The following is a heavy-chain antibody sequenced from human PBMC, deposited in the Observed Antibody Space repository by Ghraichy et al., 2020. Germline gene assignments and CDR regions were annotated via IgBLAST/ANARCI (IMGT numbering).Heavy chain of an antibody. V-gene: IGHV4-39*01. CDR3: ARADYSNTDFYYYYYMDV. J-gene: IGHJ6*03. D-gene: IGHD4-11*01. CDR2: IYYSGST. Sequence: SQTLSLTCTVSGGSISSSSYYWGWIRQPPGKGLEWIGSIYYSGSTYYNPSLKSRVTISVDTSKNQFSLKLSSVTAADTAVYYCARADYSNTDFYYYYYMDVWGKGTTVTVSS. CDR1: GGSISSSSYY.